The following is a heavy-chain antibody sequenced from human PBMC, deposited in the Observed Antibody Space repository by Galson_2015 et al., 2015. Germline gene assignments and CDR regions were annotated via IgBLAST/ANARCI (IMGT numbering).Heavy chain of an antibody. CDR1: GYTFTSYY. CDR3: ARAAGWELLLDY. V-gene: IGHV1-46*01. CDR2: INPSGGST. Sequence: SVKVSCKASGYTFTSYYMHWGGQALGQGLEWMGIINPSGGSTSYAQKFQGRVTITRDTSASTAYMELSSLRSEDTAVYYCARAAGWELLLDYWGQGTLVTVSS. J-gene: IGHJ4*02. D-gene: IGHD1-26*01.